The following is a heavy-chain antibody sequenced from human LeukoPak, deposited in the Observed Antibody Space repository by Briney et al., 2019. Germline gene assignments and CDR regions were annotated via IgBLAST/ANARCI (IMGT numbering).Heavy chain of an antibody. Sequence: ASETLSLTCAVYGGSFSGYYWSWIRQPPGKGLERIGEINHSGSTNYNPSLKSRVTISVDTSKNQFSLKLSSVTAADTAVYYCARLRYSSSWYRTDYWGQGTLVTVSS. CDR3: ARLRYSSSWYRTDY. D-gene: IGHD6-13*01. V-gene: IGHV4-34*01. J-gene: IGHJ4*02. CDR1: GGSFSGYY. CDR2: INHSGST.